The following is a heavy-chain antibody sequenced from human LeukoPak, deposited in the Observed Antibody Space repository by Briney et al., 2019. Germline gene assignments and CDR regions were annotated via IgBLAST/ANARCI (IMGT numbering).Heavy chain of an antibody. CDR1: GFTFSSYA. J-gene: IGHJ4*02. V-gene: IGHV3-23*01. CDR3: AKDFRGAVAAY. D-gene: IGHD6-19*01. Sequence: GGSLRLSCAASGFTFSSYAMSWVRQAPGKGLERVSAISGSGGSTYYADSVKGRFTISRDNSKNTLYLQMNSLRAEDTAVYYCAKDFRGAVAAYWGQGTLVTVSS. CDR2: ISGSGGST.